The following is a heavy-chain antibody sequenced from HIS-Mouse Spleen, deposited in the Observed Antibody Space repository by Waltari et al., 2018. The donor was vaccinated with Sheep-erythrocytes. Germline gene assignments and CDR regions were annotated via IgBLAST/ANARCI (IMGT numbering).Heavy chain of an antibody. CDR2: ISSSSSYI. D-gene: IGHD7-27*01. CDR1: GFTFSSYS. J-gene: IGHJ4*02. CDR3: ARDAPHGDPFDY. Sequence: EVQLVESGGGLVKPGGSLRLSCAASGFTFSSYSMNWVRQAPGEGLEWVSSISSSSSYIYYADSVKGRFTISRDNAKNSLYLQMNSLRAEDTAVYYCARDAPHGDPFDYWGQGTLVTVSS. V-gene: IGHV3-21*01.